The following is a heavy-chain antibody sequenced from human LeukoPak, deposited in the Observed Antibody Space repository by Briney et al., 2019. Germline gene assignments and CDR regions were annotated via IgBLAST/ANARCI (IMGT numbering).Heavy chain of an antibody. Sequence: ASVKVSCKVSGYTLTELSMHWVRQAPGKGLEWMGGFDPEDGETIYAQKFQGRVTMTRDMSTSTVYMELSSLRSEDTAVYYCARESDDSSGYIDYWGQGTLVTVSS. V-gene: IGHV1-24*01. CDR2: FDPEDGET. J-gene: IGHJ4*02. CDR3: ARESDDSSGYIDY. CDR1: GYTLTELS. D-gene: IGHD3-22*01.